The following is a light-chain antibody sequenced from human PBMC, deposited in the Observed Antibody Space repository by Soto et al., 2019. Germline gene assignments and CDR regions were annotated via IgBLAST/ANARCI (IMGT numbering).Light chain of an antibody. CDR2: EVN. J-gene: IGLJ1*01. Sequence: QSALTQPASVSGSPGQSITISCTGTSSDIGAYNFVSWYQQHPGKAPKLLIYEVNNRPSGVSGRFSGSKSGITASLTISGLQPEDEADYFCYSYTSGYSYVFGIGTKVTVL. V-gene: IGLV2-14*01. CDR1: SSDIGAYNF. CDR3: YSYTSGYSYV.